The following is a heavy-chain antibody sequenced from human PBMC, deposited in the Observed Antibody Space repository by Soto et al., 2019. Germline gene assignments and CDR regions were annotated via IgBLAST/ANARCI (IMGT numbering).Heavy chain of an antibody. CDR3: VRDGTKTLRDWFDP. Sequence: SETLSLTCTVSGASISGFYWSWIRKSAGKGLEWIGRIYATGTTDYNPSLKSRGMMSVDTSKKQFSLKLRSVTAADTAVYYCVRDGTKTLRDWFDPWGQGISVTVSS. CDR2: IYATGTT. J-gene: IGHJ5*02. D-gene: IGHD1-1*01. CDR1: GASISGFY. V-gene: IGHV4-4*07.